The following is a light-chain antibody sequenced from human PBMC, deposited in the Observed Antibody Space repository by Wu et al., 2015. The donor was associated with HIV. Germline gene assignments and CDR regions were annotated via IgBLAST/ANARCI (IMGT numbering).Light chain of an antibody. V-gene: IGKV3-20*01. J-gene: IGKJ2*01. CDR3: QRYGSSPYT. CDR1: QSISSTF. CDR2: AAS. Sequence: EIVLTQSPGTLSLSPGERGTLSCRASQSISSTFLAWYQQKPGQAPRLLIYAASSRATGIPDRFSGSGSGTDFTLTISRLEPEDFTVYYCQRYGSSPYTFGQGTKLEIK.